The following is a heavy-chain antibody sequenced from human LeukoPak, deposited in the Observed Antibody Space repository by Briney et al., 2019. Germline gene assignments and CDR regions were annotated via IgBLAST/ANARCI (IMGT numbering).Heavy chain of an antibody. V-gene: IGHV1-3*01. CDR2: INAGSGDT. CDR3: ARKIQGEQHPFDY. J-gene: IGHJ4*02. D-gene: IGHD3-16*01. Sequence: ASVTVSCKASGYTFTTYPIHWVRQAPGQRLEWMGWINAGSGDTKYSQNFQGRVTINRDTSASIAYMELSSLTSEDTAVYFCARKIQGEQHPFDYWGQGTLVTVSS. CDR1: GYTFTTYP.